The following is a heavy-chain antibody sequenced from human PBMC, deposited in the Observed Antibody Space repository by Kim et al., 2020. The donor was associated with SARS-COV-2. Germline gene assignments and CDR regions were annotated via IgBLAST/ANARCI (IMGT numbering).Heavy chain of an antibody. J-gene: IGHJ4*02. D-gene: IGHD2-2*01. Sequence: GGSLRLSCAASGFTFSSYAMHWVRQAPGKGLEWVAVISYDGSNKYYADSVKGRFTISRDNSKNTLYLQMNSLRAEDTAVYYCARDGVESSSTSCCHFDYWGQGTLVTVSS. CDR3: ARDGVESSSTSCCHFDY. CDR2: ISYDGSNK. V-gene: IGHV3-30-3*01. CDR1: GFTFSSYA.